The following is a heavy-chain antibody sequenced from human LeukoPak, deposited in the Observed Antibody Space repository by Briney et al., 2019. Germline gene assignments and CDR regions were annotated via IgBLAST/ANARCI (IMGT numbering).Heavy chain of an antibody. CDR1: GCTFSSYA. V-gene: IGHV1-69*13. J-gene: IGHJ6*02. CDR3: ARAGDIVVVPAAGPYYYYGMDV. D-gene: IGHD2-2*01. Sequence: ASVKVSCKASGCTFSSYAISWVRQAPGQGLEWMGGIIPIFGTANYAQKFQGRVTITADESTSTAYMELSSLRSEDTAVYYCARAGDIVVVPAAGPYYYYGMDVWGQGTTVTVSS. CDR2: IIPIFGTA.